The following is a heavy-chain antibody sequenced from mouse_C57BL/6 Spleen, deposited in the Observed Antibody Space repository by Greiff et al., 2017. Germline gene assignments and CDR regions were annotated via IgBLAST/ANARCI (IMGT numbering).Heavy chain of an antibody. J-gene: IGHJ3*01. D-gene: IGHD2-4*01. CDR3: SSAYEYTRFAY. V-gene: IGHV5-9-1*02. Sequence: EVKLMESGEGLVKPGGSLKLSCAASGFTFSSYAMSWVRQTPEKRLEWVAYISSGGGYTYYADTVQGRFTLSRDNARNTLNLQMSSLKSVDTAMYYCSSAYEYTRFAYWGQGTLVTVSA. CDR2: ISSGGGYT. CDR1: GFTFSSYA.